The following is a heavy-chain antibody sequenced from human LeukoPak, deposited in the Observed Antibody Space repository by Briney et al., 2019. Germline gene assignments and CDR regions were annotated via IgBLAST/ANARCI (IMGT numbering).Heavy chain of an antibody. J-gene: IGHJ4*02. D-gene: IGHD6-13*01. CDR3: ARDSSSWATRFDY. CDR2: IYYGGST. V-gene: IGHV4-39*02. Sequence: SETLSLTCTVSGGSISSSSYYWGWIPQPPGKGLEWIGSIYYGGSTYYNPSLKSRVTISVDTSKNQFSLKLSSVTAADTAVYYCARDSSSWATRFDYWGQGTLVTVSS. CDR1: GGSISSSSYY.